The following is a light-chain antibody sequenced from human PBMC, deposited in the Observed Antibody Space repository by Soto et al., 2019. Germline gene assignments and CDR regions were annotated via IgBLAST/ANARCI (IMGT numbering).Light chain of an antibody. Sequence: QSVLTQRASVSGSPGQSITISCTGTSSDVGSYNYVSWYQLHPGKASKLMIYEVSNRPSGVSNRFSGSKSGDTASLTISGLQAEDEADYYCSSYTTRTTLYVFGTGTKVTVL. V-gene: IGLV2-14*01. CDR2: EVS. CDR1: SSDVGSYNY. CDR3: SSYTTRTTLYV. J-gene: IGLJ1*01.